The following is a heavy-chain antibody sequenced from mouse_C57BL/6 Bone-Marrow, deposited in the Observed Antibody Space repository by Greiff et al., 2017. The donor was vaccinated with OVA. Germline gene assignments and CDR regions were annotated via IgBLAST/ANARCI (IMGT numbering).Heavy chain of an antibody. J-gene: IGHJ4*01. CDR3: ARKGDYYGSRGYAMDY. D-gene: IGHD1-1*01. CDR1: GYTFTDYN. V-gene: IGHV1-22*01. Sequence: VQLQQSGPELVKPGASVKMSCKASGYTFTDYNMHWVKQSHGKSLEWIGYINPNNGGTSYNQKFKGKATLTVNKSSSTAYMELRSLTSEDSAVYYCARKGDYYGSRGYAMDYWGQGTSVTVSS. CDR2: INPNNGGT.